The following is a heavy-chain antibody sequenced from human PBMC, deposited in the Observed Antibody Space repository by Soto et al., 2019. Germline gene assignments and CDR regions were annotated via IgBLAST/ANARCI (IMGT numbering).Heavy chain of an antibody. CDR2: ISYDGSNK. Sequence: PGGSLRLSCAASGFTFSSYAMHWVRQAPGKGLEWVAVISYDGSNKYYADSVKGRFTISRDNSKNTLYLQMNSLRAEDTAVYYCATAPDNSGSYNFDYWGQGTLVTVSS. D-gene: IGHD1-26*01. J-gene: IGHJ4*02. CDR1: GFTFSSYA. CDR3: ATAPDNSGSYNFDY. V-gene: IGHV3-30-3*01.